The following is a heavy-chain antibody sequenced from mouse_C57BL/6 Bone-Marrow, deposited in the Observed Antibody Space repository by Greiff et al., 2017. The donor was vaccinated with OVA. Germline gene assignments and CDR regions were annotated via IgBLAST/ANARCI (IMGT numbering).Heavy chain of an antibody. Sequence: QVQLQQSGPELVKPGASVKLSCKASGYTFTSYDIHWVKQRPGQGLEWIGWIYPRDGSTKYNEKFKGKATLTVDTSSSTAYMELHSLTSEDSAVYVCARGERLELFFYYFDYWGQGTTLTVSS. CDR3: ARGERLELFFYYFDY. CDR2: IYPRDGST. CDR1: GYTFTSYD. J-gene: IGHJ2*01. V-gene: IGHV1-85*01. D-gene: IGHD1-1*01.